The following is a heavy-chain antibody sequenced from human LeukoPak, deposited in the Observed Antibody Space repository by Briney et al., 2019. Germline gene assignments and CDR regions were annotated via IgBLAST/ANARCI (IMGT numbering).Heavy chain of an antibody. CDR1: GYSFTGYY. CDR2: INPNSGGT. J-gene: IGHJ6*03. Sequence: ASVKVSCKASGYSFTGYYMHWVRQAPGQGLECMGWINPNSGGTNYAQKFQGRVTMTRDTSISTAYMELSRLRSDDTAVYYCAKADGYYYYMDVWGKGTTVTVSS. V-gene: IGHV1-2*02. D-gene: IGHD5-24*01. CDR3: AKADGYYYYMDV.